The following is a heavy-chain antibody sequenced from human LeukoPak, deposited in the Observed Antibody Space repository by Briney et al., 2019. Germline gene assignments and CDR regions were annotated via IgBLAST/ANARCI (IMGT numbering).Heavy chain of an antibody. CDR3: ARSHIAAVGTVFDY. D-gene: IGHD6-13*01. CDR2: FYTGGST. J-gene: IGHJ4*02. V-gene: IGHV4-61*02. CDR1: GGSISSGTYY. Sequence: PSETLSLTCTVSGGSISSGTYYWSWIRQPAGKGLEWIGRFYTGGSTNYSPSLNSRVTISVDTSKNQFSLNLSSATAADTAVYYCARSHIAAVGTVFDYWGQGILVTVSS.